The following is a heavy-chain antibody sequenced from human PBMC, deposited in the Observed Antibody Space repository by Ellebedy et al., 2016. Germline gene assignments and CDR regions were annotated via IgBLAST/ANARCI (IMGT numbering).Heavy chain of an antibody. Sequence: GESLKISCAASGFTLSSYWMYWVRQAPGKGLAWVSRIKGDGSGTSYADSVKGRFTISRDNAKNTLYLQMDSLGAEDTAVYFCGRGVYGDSWGQGTLVTVSS. V-gene: IGHV3-74*01. CDR2: IKGDGSGT. CDR1: GFTLSSYW. J-gene: IGHJ4*02. CDR3: GRGVYGDS. D-gene: IGHD5/OR15-5a*01.